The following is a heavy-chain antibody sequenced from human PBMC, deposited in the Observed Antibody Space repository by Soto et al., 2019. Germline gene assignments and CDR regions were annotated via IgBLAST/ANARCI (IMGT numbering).Heavy chain of an antibody. D-gene: IGHD1-26*01. Sequence: PGGSLRLSCAASGFTFSTYAMSWVRQAPGKGLEWVSAISGSGGNTYYADSVKGRFTISRDDSKSTLYLQMNSLRAEDTAVYYCARDPSHSYYTLFYYFDYWGQGTLVTVSS. CDR3: ARDPSHSYYTLFYYFDY. CDR1: GFTFSTYA. V-gene: IGHV3-23*01. J-gene: IGHJ4*02. CDR2: ISGSGGNT.